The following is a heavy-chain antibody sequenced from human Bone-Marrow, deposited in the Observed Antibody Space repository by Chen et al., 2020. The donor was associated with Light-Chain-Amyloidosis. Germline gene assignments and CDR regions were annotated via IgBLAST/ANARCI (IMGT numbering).Heavy chain of an antibody. Sequence: EVNLVESGGGLLKPGGSLRLSCAASGFTFSGAWMSWVRQAPGKGLEWLGRIKSDADGGTTDYAAPVQGRFSISRDDSKKTLYLQMSSLKIEDTAMYYCTTDGRTDYWGQGTLVTVSS. V-gene: IGHV3-15*01. J-gene: IGHJ4*02. CDR2: IKSDADGGTT. CDR1: GFTFSGAW. CDR3: TTDGRTDY.